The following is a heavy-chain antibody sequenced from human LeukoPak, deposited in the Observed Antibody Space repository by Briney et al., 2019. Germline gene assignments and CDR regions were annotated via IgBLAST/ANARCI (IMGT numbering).Heavy chain of an antibody. CDR3: AKEQPRHKLRFLEWLLILAFDY. CDR1: GFTFSSYA. Sequence: GGSLRLSCAASGFTFSSYAMSWVRQAPGKGLEWVSAISGSGGSTYYADSVKGRFTISRDNSKNTLYLQMNSLRAEDTAVYYCAKEQPRHKLRFLEWLLILAFDYWGQGTLVTVSS. V-gene: IGHV3-23*01. CDR2: ISGSGGST. D-gene: IGHD3-3*01. J-gene: IGHJ4*02.